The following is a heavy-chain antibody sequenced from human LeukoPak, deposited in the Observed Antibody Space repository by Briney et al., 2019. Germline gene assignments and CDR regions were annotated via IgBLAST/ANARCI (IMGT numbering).Heavy chain of an antibody. V-gene: IGHV5-51*01. J-gene: IGHJ4*02. CDR3: ARQPMGFGEALNHFDY. D-gene: IGHD3-10*01. Sequence: GESLKISCKGSGYSFTSYWIGWVRQMPGKGLEWMGIIYPGDSDTRYSPSFQGQVTISADKSISTAYLQWSSLKASDTAMYYCARQPMGFGEALNHFDYWGQGTLVTVSS. CDR1: GYSFTSYW. CDR2: IYPGDSDT.